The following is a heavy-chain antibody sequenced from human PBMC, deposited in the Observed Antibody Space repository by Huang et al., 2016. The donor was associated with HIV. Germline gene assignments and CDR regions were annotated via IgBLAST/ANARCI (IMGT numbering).Heavy chain of an antibody. CDR1: GFSISSYW. V-gene: IGHV3-74*01. Sequence: EVQLVESGGGLVQPGGSLRLSCEASGFSISSYWMHGVRQAPGKGLGGVSRINNVGSSTSHADSVKGRFTISRDNAKNTLYLQMNSLSAEDTAVYYCARDPRIQSWLNFFDYWGQGTLVSVSS. CDR2: INNVGSST. D-gene: IGHD3-22*01. J-gene: IGHJ4*02. CDR3: ARDPRIQSWLNFFDY.